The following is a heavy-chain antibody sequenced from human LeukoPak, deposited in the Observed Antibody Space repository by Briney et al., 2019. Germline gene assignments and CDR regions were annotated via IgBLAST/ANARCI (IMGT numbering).Heavy chain of an antibody. V-gene: IGHV4-39*01. J-gene: IGHJ4*02. CDR2: LYYGGTI. D-gene: IGHD3-16*01. Sequence: SETLSLTCTVSGGSVSSSNSYWGWIRQPPGKWLEWVGSLYYGGTIYYNPSLKSRVTISVDTSKNQLSLRLTSVTAADTAVYYCARRSEIMVITSNYFDYWGQGTLVTVSS. CDR1: GGSVSSSNSY. CDR3: ARRSEIMVITSNYFDY.